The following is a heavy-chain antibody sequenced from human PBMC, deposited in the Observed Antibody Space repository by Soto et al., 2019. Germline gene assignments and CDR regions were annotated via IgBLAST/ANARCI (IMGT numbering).Heavy chain of an antibody. V-gene: IGHV1-18*01. J-gene: IGHJ5*01. CDR2: ISAYNGNT. CDR3: ARDGVVHDRFDT. Sequence: QVQLVQSGAEVKKPGASVKVSCKASGYTFTSYGISCVRQAPGQGLEWMGWISAYNGNTNYAQKLQGRVTMTTDPATTTDSMELRRLRSDDQAVYYCARDGVVHDRFDTWGHGTLVTVSS. D-gene: IGHD2-8*01. CDR1: GYTFTSYG.